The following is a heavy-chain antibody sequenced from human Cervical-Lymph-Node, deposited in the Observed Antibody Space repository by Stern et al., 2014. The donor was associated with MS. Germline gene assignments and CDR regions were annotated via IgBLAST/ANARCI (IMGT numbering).Heavy chain of an antibody. CDR2: ISSDGNNK. CDR3: AKGKFLDFIVPTESHSPKD. D-gene: IGHD3/OR15-3a*01. J-gene: IGHJ4*02. Sequence: VQLVESGGGVVQPGRSLRLACVASGFTFSNYGMHWVRQPPGKGLEWVALISSDGNNKYYADSVKGRFTISRDDSKDTLYLQMNNLRTEDTAVYYCAKGKFLDFIVPTESHSPKDWGQGTLVTVSS. V-gene: IGHV3-30*18. CDR1: GFTFSNYG.